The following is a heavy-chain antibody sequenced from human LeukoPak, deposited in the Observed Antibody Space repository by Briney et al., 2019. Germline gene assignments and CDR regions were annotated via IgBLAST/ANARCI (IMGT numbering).Heavy chain of an antibody. Sequence: EASVKVSCKVSGDTVTGFSIHWVRQAPGHGLEWRGGFDPEDGARIFAQKFQGRVTMTEDTSTDTAYMDLSSLRSEDTAVYYCATGYTYDYSLYWGQGTLVTVSS. J-gene: IGHJ4*02. CDR1: GDTVTGFS. CDR2: FDPEDGAR. D-gene: IGHD5-18*01. CDR3: ATGYTYDYSLY. V-gene: IGHV1-24*01.